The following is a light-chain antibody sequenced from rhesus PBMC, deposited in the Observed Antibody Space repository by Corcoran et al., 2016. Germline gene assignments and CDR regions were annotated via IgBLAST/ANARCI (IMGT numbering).Light chain of an antibody. CDR2: EVS. V-gene: IGKV2-90*01. CDR1: QTLLDRDGYTC. CDR3: MQTIELPFT. J-gene: IGKJ3*01. Sequence: DIVMTQTPLSLAVTPGEPASLSCTSSQTLLDRDGYTCLDWYLQKPGHFPQPLIYEVSNRVSEVPDRFSVSGSGTNFTLKISRVEAEDVGLYYCMQTIELPFTFGPGTKLDIK.